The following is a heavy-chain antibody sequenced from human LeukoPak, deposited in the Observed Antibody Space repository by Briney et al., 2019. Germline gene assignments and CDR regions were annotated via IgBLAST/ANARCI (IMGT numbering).Heavy chain of an antibody. V-gene: IGHV3-23*01. D-gene: IGHD3-22*01. J-gene: IGHJ4*02. CDR1: GFTFSSYG. Sequence: GGTLRLSCAASGFTFSSYGMSWVRQAPGKGLEWVSAISGSGGSTYYADSVKGRFTISRDNAKNSLYLQMNSLRAEDTAVYYCARDLYRIVVVPHYFDSWGQGTLVTVSS. CDR2: ISGSGGST. CDR3: ARDLYRIVVVPHYFDS.